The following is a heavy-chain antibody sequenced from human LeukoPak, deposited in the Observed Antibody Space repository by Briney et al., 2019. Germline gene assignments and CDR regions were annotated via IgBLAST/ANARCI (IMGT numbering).Heavy chain of an antibody. CDR3: ARDRDYYGSGSCGWFDP. Sequence: SETLSLTCTVSGGSISSYFWSWIRQPAGKGLEWIGRIYTSGSTNYNPSLKSRVTMSVDTSKNQFSLKLSSVTAADTAVYYCARDRDYYGSGSCGWFDPWGQGTLVTVSS. CDR1: GGSISSYF. V-gene: IGHV4-4*07. D-gene: IGHD3-10*01. CDR2: IYTSGST. J-gene: IGHJ5*02.